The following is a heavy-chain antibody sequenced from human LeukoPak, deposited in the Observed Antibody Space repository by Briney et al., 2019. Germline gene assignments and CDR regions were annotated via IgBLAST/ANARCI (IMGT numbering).Heavy chain of an antibody. CDR3: ARERKVPRYYDFWSGYYEQHNDY. CDR1: GFTFNSYW. Sequence: GGSLRLSCAASGFTFNSYWMSWDRQAPGKGLEWVANIKQDGSEKYYVDSVKGRFTISRDNAKNSLYLQMNSLRAEDTAVYYCARERKVPRYYDFWSGYYEQHNDYWGQGTLVTVSS. J-gene: IGHJ4*02. V-gene: IGHV3-7*01. D-gene: IGHD3-3*01. CDR2: IKQDGSEK.